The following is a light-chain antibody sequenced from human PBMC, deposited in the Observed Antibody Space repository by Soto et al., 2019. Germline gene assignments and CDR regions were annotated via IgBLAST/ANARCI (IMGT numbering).Light chain of an antibody. CDR3: SSYTSISIDYV. Sequence: QSALTQPASVSGSPGQSITISCTGTSSDVGGYNYVSWYQQHPGKAPKLMIYEVSNRPSGVFNRFSGSKSGNTASLTISGLQAEDEADYYCSSYTSISIDYVFGTGTKVTVL. V-gene: IGLV2-14*01. CDR2: EVS. CDR1: SSDVGGYNY. J-gene: IGLJ1*01.